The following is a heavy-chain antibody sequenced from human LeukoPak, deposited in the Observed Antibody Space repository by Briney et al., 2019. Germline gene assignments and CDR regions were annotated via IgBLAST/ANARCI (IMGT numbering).Heavy chain of an antibody. Sequence: ASVTVSCKASGGTFSSYAISWVRQAPGQGLEWMGGIIPIFGTANYAQKFQGRVTITADESTSTAYMELSSLRSEDTAVYYCARDIEDSGSYYRPGYWGQGTLVTVSS. J-gene: IGHJ4*02. CDR1: GGTFSSYA. CDR3: ARDIEDSGSYYRPGY. CDR2: IIPIFGTA. D-gene: IGHD1-26*01. V-gene: IGHV1-69*13.